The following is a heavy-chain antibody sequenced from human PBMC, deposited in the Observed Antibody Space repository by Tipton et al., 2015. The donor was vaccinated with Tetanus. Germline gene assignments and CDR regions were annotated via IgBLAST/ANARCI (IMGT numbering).Heavy chain of an antibody. J-gene: IGHJ6*02. CDR1: GYSFTSKW. V-gene: IGHV5-51*01. CDR2: VYPGDSDP. CDR3: ARQDCSRGSCSLDV. Sequence: QSGAEVKKSGESLKISCKGSGYSFTSKWIGWVRQMPGKGLEWMGIVYPGDSDPRYSPSFQGQVTISADKSISAAYLQWSSLKASDTGIYYCARQDCSRGSCSLDVWGQGTTVTVSS. D-gene: IGHD2-15*01.